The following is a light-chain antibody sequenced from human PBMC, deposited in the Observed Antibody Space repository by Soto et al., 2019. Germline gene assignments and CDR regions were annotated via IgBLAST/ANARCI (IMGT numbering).Light chain of an antibody. CDR1: SSDVGGYHY. CDR2: DVS. CDR3: SSYTSSSTYV. V-gene: IGLV2-14*01. Sequence: QSVLTQSASVSGSPGQSITISCTGTSSDVGGYHYVSWYQQHPGKAPKPMIYDVSNRPSGVSNRFSGSKSGDTASLTISGLQAEDEADYYCSSYTSSSTYVFVTGTKVTVL. J-gene: IGLJ1*01.